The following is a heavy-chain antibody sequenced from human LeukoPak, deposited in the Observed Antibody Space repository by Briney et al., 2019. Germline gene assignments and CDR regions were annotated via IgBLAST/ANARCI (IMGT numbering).Heavy chain of an antibody. J-gene: IGHJ4*02. V-gene: IGHV3-23*01. Sequence: QAGGSLRLSCAASGFTFSSYAMSWVRQAPGKGLEWVSAISGSGGSTYSADSVKGRFTISRDNSKNTLYLQMNSLRAEDTAVYFCAKVDTMIVIEDTYFNYWGQGTLVTVSS. CDR3: AKVDTMIVIEDTYFNY. CDR2: ISGSGGST. CDR1: GFTFSSYA. D-gene: IGHD3-22*01.